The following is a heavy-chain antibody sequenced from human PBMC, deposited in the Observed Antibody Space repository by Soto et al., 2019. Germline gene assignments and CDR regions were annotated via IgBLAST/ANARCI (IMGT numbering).Heavy chain of an antibody. CDR3: ARTYCSGGSCYRLTYWYFDL. D-gene: IGHD2-15*01. CDR1: GGTFSSYA. Sequence: QVQLVQSGAEVKKPGSSVKVSCKASGGTFSSYAISWVRQAPGQGLEWMGGIIPIFGTANYARKFQGRVTITADESTSTAYMELSSLRSEDTAVYYCARTYCSGGSCYRLTYWYFDLWGRGTLVTVSS. V-gene: IGHV1-69*12. J-gene: IGHJ2*01. CDR2: IIPIFGTA.